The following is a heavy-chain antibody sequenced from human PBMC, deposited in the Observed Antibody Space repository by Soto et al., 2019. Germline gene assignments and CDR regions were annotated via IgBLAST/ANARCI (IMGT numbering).Heavy chain of an antibody. J-gene: IGHJ4*02. CDR1: GFTFSNYA. V-gene: IGHV3-23*01. CDR3: AKRPIGSGYHLDH. CDR2: SSGSGGST. D-gene: IGHD6-25*01. Sequence: EVQLLDSGGGVVQPGGSLRLSCAASGFTFSNYAMNWVRQAPGKGLDWVSASSGSGGSTYYADSVQGRFTISRDNSKSTLSLKMSTVRDEDPHVNYCAKRPIGSGYHLDHWAQGT.